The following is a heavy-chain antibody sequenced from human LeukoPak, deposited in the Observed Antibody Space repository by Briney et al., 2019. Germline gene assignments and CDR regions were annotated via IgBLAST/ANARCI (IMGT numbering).Heavy chain of an antibody. V-gene: IGHV3-23*01. Sequence: GGSLRLSCAASGFTFRNYDMSWVRQAPGKGLEWVSTISGSDGNTYFAGSVKGRFTISRDNFKNMLYLQMNSLRAEDTAVYFCAKGRGDGDNLGEPDDAFDIWGRGTMVTVSS. CDR3: AKGRGDGDNLGEPDDAFDI. CDR1: GFTFRNYD. J-gene: IGHJ3*02. CDR2: ISGSDGNT. D-gene: IGHD5-24*01.